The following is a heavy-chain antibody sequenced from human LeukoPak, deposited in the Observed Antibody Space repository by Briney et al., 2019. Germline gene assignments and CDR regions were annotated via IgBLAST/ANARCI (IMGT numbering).Heavy chain of an antibody. CDR2: ISSIGGST. CDR3: ARGKEVITMLRGLKPGYYFDY. J-gene: IGHJ4*02. V-gene: IGHV3-64*01. CDR1: GFTFSSYA. D-gene: IGHD3-10*01. Sequence: GGSLRLSCAASGFTFSSYAMHWVRQAPGKGLEYVSAISSIGGSTYYANSVKGRFTISRDNSKNTLYLQMGSLRAEDMAVYYCARGKEVITMLRGLKPGYYFDYWGQGTLVTVSS.